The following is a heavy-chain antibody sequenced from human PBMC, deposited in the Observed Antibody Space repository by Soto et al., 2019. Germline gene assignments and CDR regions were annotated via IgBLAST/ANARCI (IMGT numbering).Heavy chain of an antibody. J-gene: IGHJ6*03. D-gene: IGHD3-16*02. CDR1: GFTFSSYG. Sequence: QVQLVESGGGVVQPGRSLRLSCAASGFTFSSYGMHWVRQAPGKGLEWVAVIWYDGSNKYYADSVKGRFTISRDNSKNTLYLQMNSLRAEDTAVYYCARDSGQSNLGELSLSPLYYMDVWGKGTTVTVSS. CDR3: ARDSGQSNLGELSLSPLYYMDV. CDR2: IWYDGSNK. V-gene: IGHV3-33*01.